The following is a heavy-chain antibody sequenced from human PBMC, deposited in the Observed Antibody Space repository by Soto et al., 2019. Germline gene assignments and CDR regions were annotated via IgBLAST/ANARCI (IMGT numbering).Heavy chain of an antibody. V-gene: IGHV3-74*01. J-gene: IGHJ4*02. CDR1: GFAFGNSW. CDR3: ATAEVDY. Sequence: GGSLRLSCAASGFAFGNSWMHWVRQPPGKGPEWVSRMTSDGRTIQYADSVKGRFTASRDNAKNTLYLQMDSLRAEDTAMYYCATAEVDYWGPGTLVTV. CDR2: MTSDGRTI.